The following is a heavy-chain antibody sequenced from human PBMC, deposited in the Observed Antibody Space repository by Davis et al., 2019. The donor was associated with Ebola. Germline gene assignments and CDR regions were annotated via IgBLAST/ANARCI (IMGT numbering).Heavy chain of an antibody. J-gene: IGHJ4*02. Sequence: SETLSLTCAVYGGSFSGYYWSWIRQPPGKGLEWIGEINHSGNTNYNPSLKSRVTISVDTSKNQFSLKLNSVTAADTAVYYCTRTTRDSGWFIDFWGRGTRVTVSS. V-gene: IGHV4-34*01. CDR2: INHSGNT. CDR1: GGSFSGYY. CDR3: TRTTRDSGWFIDF. D-gene: IGHD6-19*01.